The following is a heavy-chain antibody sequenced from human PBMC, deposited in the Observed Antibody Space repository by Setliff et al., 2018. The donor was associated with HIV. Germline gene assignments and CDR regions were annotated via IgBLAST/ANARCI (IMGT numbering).Heavy chain of an antibody. Sequence: SETLSLTCTVSGGSISSGGYYWSWIRQPAGKGLEWIGRISASGTTNYNPSLKGRVTISVDTSQDQFSLRLTSVTAADTAVYYRAARNSGNPTRHFDYWGQGTLVTVSS. J-gene: IGHJ4*02. CDR3: AARNSGNPTRHFDY. CDR2: ISASGTT. CDR1: GGSISSGGYY. V-gene: IGHV4-61*02. D-gene: IGHD3-10*01.